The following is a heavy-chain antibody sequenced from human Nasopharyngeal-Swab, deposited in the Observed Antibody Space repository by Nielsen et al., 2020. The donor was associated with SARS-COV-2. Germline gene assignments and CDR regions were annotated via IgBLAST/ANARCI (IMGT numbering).Heavy chain of an antibody. CDR2: YPGDSDT. Sequence: KVSCKGSGYSFTSYWIGWVRQMPGKGLEWMGIYPGDSDTRYSPSFQGQVTISADKSISTAYLQWSSLKASDTAMYYCARPSFHEGLDYWGQGTLVTVSS. CDR1: GYSFTSYW. J-gene: IGHJ4*02. D-gene: IGHD2-21*01. V-gene: IGHV5-51*01. CDR3: ARPSFHEGLDY.